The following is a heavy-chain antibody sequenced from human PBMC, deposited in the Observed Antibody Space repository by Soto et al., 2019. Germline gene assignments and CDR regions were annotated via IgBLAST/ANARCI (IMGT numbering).Heavy chain of an antibody. V-gene: IGHV3-9*01. CDR1: GFKFDHYA. Sequence: PGGSLRLSCAASGFKFDHYAIHWVRQAPGKGLEWVSGVSWNSDNIVYADSVKGRFTISRDNAQNSVYLQMNSLRAEDTALYYCVKGYCVSTSCRPLEYWGQGTLVTSPQ. CDR3: VKGYCVSTSCRPLEY. J-gene: IGHJ4*02. CDR2: VSWNSDNI. D-gene: IGHD2-2*01.